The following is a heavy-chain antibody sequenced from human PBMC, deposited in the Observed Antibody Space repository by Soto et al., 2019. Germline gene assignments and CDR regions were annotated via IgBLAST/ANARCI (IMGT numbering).Heavy chain of an antibody. Sequence: GGSLRLSCAASGFTFSSYSMNWVRQAPGKGLEWVSYISSSSSTIYYADTVKGRFTISRDNAKNSLYLQMNSLRAEDTAVYYCALLVMYCSGGSCLPWGQGTLVTVSS. J-gene: IGHJ5*02. CDR3: ALLVMYCSGGSCLP. V-gene: IGHV3-48*01. D-gene: IGHD2-15*01. CDR2: ISSSSSTI. CDR1: GFTFSSYS.